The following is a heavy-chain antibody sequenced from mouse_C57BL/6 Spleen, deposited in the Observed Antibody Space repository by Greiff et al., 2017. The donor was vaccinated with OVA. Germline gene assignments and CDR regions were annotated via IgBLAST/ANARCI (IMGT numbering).Heavy chain of an antibody. D-gene: IGHD4-1*01. CDR1: GFTFSDYG. J-gene: IGHJ4*01. CDR2: ISSGSSTI. Sequence: DVMLVESGGGLVKPGGSLKLSCAASGFTFSDYGMHWVRQAPEKGLEWVAYISSGSSTIYYAETVKGRFTISRDNAKKTLFLQMTSLRSEDTAMDYCARGPLGRGYAMDYWGQGTSVTVSS. V-gene: IGHV5-17*01. CDR3: ARGPLGRGYAMDY.